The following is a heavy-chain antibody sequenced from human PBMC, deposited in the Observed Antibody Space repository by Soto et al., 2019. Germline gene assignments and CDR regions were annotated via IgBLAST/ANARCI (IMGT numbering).Heavy chain of an antibody. D-gene: IGHD1-1*01. V-gene: IGHV4-31*03. Sequence: PSETLSLTCSVCGFSLSSGCFYWSWIRQTPGKGLEWIGYMYFSGTTYYNPSLRSRLSIPVDTSKNQFSLKLTSVTAADAALYFCARERQLAPGPPRTFLDLGGRGIQVTVSS. CDR3: ARERQLAPGPPRTFLDL. J-gene: IGHJ5*02. CDR2: MYFSGTT. CDR1: GFSLSSGCFY.